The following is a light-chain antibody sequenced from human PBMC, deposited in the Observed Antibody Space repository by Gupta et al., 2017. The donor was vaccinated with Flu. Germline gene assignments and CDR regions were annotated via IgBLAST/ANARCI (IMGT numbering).Light chain of an antibody. CDR3: QVWVSRSDQFV. CDR2: EDS. CDR1: NIGSKS. V-gene: IGLV3-21*02. Sequence: SYVLTQPPSVSVAPGQTARITCGGNNIGSKSWHWYQQKQGQAPVLGGEEDSDRPSGILERFACYNAWKTDNRPTSSVEAGYEADDVGQVWVSRSDQFVFGGGTKVTV. J-gene: IGLJ2*01.